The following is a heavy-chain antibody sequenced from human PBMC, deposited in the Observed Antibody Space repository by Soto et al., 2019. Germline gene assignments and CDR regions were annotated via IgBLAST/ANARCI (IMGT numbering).Heavy chain of an antibody. V-gene: IGHV3-11*01. Sequence: EGSLRLSCAASGFTLSDYYMAWIRQAPGKGLEWVSYISNSGDIIYYADSVKGRFTISRDNAKKSLFLQMSSLRAEDTAVYYCARRSVDTAMSFDYWGQGTLVTVSS. CDR2: ISNSGDII. J-gene: IGHJ4*02. CDR3: ARRSVDTAMSFDY. D-gene: IGHD5-18*01. CDR1: GFTLSDYY.